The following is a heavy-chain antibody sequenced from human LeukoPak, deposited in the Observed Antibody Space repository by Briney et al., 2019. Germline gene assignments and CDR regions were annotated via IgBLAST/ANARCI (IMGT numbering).Heavy chain of an antibody. Sequence: MTSETLSLTCTVSGGSISSSSYYWGWIRQPPGKGLEWIGSIYYSGSTYYNPSLKSRVTISVDTSKNQFSLELSSVTAADTAVYYCASRRTGAATRLDYWGQGTLVTVSS. CDR2: IYYSGST. V-gene: IGHV4-39*01. D-gene: IGHD6-25*01. CDR3: ASRRTGAATRLDY. CDR1: GGSISSSSYY. J-gene: IGHJ4*02.